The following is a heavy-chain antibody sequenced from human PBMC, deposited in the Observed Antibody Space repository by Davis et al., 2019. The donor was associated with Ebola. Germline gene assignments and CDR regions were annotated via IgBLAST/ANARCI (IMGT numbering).Heavy chain of an antibody. Sequence: SETLSLTCTVSGGSISSYYWSWIRQPPGKGLEWIGYIYYSGSTNYNPSLKSRVTISVDTSKNQFSLKLSSVTAADTAVYYCARIVVVPADPNIYNWFDPWGQGTLVTVSS. CDR3: ARIVVVPADPNIYNWFDP. CDR1: GGSISSYY. CDR2: IYYSGST. J-gene: IGHJ5*02. D-gene: IGHD2-2*01. V-gene: IGHV4-59*12.